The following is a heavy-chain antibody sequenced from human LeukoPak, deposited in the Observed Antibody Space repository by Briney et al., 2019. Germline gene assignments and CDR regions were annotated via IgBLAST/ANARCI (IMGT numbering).Heavy chain of an antibody. J-gene: IGHJ5*02. CDR3: TRDGSYDSTRWFDP. CDR1: GFTFGEYA. D-gene: IGHD3-22*01. V-gene: IGHV3-49*03. Sequence: GGSLRLSCTASGFTFGEYAMSWFRQAPGKGLEWVGFIRSKAYGGTTEYAASVKGRFTISRDDSKSIAYLQMNSLKTEDTAVYYCTRDGSYDSTRWFDPWGQGTLVTVSS. CDR2: IRSKAYGGTT.